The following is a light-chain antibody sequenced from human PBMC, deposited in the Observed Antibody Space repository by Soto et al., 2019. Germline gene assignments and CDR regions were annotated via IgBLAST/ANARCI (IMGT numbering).Light chain of an antibody. V-gene: IGLV2-23*02. CDR3: CSSGGSPTYV. J-gene: IGLJ1*01. CDR1: SSNVGSYKL. Sequence: QSALTQPASVSGSPGQSITISCTGTSSNVGSYKLVSWYQQHPGKAPKLMIFEVNKRPSGVSNLFSGSKSGNTASLTISGLKVEYEADYYCCSSGGSPTYVFGTGTKLTVL. CDR2: EVN.